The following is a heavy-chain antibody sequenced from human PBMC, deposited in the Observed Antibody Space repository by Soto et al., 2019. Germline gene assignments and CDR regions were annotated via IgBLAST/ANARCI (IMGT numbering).Heavy chain of an antibody. J-gene: IGHJ6*02. CDR1: GYNFTMYA. CDR2: INTGNGNT. CDR3: ARGERLYYAYYGMDV. Sequence: ASVKVSCKASGYNFTMYAMIWVRQAPGQRPEWMGWINTGNGNTKYSPKLQGRVTITRDTSASTAYMEFSSLKSEDTAVYYCARGERLYYAYYGMDVWGQGSTVTVSS. V-gene: IGHV1-3*04. D-gene: IGHD2-21*01.